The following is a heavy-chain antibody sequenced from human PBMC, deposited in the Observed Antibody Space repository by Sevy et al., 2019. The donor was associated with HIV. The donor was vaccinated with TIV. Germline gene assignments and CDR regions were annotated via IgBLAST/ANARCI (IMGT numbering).Heavy chain of an antibody. J-gene: IGHJ5*02. V-gene: IGHV4-39*01. CDR2: IYNSGGT. CDR1: GGSISSTTYY. Sequence: SETLSLTCTVSGGSISSTTYYWGWVRQTPGKGLEWIGTIYNSGGTYYNPSLKSRVTISIDTSKNQFFLRLTSVTAADTAVYYCAKHALWCGAGLCWFDPWGQGTLVTVSS. CDR3: AKHALWCGAGLCWFDP. D-gene: IGHD2-21*01.